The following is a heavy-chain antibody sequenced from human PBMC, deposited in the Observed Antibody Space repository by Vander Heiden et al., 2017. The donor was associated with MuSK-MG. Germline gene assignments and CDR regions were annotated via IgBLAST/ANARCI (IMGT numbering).Heavy chain of an antibody. Sequence: QVKLQESGPGLVKPSETLSLTCAVSGYSISSGYYWGWIRQPPGKGLEWIGSIYHRGSTYYNPSLKSRVTISVDTSKNQFSLKLSSVTAADTAVYYCARHKAVAGGWFDPWGQGTLVTVSS. CDR3: ARHKAVAGGWFDP. D-gene: IGHD6-19*01. V-gene: IGHV4-38-2*01. CDR2: IYHRGST. CDR1: GYSISSGYY. J-gene: IGHJ5*02.